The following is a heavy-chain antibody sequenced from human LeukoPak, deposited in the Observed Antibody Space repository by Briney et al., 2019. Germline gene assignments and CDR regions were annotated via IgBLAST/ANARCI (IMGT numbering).Heavy chain of an antibody. D-gene: IGHD1-26*01. CDR2: ISSSSSYI. CDR3: ARDREDYYYYGMDV. Sequence: GRSLRLSCAASGFTFSSYSMNWVRQAPGKGLEWVSSISSSSSYIYYADSVKGRFTISRDNAKNSLYLQMNSLRAEDTAVYYCARDREDYYYYGMDVWGQGTTVTVSS. V-gene: IGHV3-21*01. J-gene: IGHJ6*02. CDR1: GFTFSSYS.